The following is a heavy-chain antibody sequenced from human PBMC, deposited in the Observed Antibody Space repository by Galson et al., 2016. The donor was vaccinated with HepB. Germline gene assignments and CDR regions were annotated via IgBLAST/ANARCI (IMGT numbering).Heavy chain of an antibody. Sequence: SCKASGYTFSSHGISWVRQAPGQGLEWMGWISADHGNTNYAQKLQGRVTMTTDTSTSTAYMELRGLRSDDTAVYYCARSQPGWFNWFAPWGQGTLVTVSS. D-gene: IGHD6-19*01. V-gene: IGHV1-18*01. CDR3: ARSQPGWFNWFAP. J-gene: IGHJ5*02. CDR1: GYTFSSHG. CDR2: ISADHGNT.